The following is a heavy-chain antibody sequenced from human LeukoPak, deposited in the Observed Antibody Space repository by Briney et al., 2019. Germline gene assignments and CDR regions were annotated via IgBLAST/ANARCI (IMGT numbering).Heavy chain of an antibody. D-gene: IGHD2-15*01. CDR3: AKDTTAWWYHRAYMDV. Sequence: GGSLRLSCAASGFTFSSYAMSWVRQAPGGGLEWVSAISGSGGTTYHADSVKGRFTISRDNSENRLSLQMDSLRAEDTAVYFCAKDTTAWWYHRAYMDVWGKGTTVTVPS. CDR1: GFTFSSYA. J-gene: IGHJ6*03. CDR2: ISGSGGTT. V-gene: IGHV3-23*01.